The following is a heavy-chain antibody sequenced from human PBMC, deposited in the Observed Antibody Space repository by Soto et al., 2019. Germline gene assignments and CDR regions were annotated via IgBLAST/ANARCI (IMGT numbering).Heavy chain of an antibody. CDR3: ARDLGATRPTYYYDSS. CDR2: ISSSSYT. Sequence: GGSRRLSCAASGFTFSDYYMSWIRQAPGKGLEWVSYISSSSYTNYADSVKGRFTISRDNAKNSLYLQMNSLRAEDTAVYYCARDLGATRPTYYYDSSCGQRSLVTVSS. V-gene: IGHV3-11*05. CDR1: GFTFSDYY. J-gene: IGHJ4*02. D-gene: IGHD3-22*01.